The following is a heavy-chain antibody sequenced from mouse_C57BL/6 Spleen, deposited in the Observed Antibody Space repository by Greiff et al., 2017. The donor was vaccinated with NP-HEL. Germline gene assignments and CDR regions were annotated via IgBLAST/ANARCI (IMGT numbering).Heavy chain of an antibody. CDR2: IDPEDGET. V-gene: IGHV14-2*01. D-gene: IGHD1-1*01. CDR1: GFNITDYY. CDR3: ASGGSSNWYFDV. J-gene: IGHJ1*03. Sequence: EVQLQQSGAELVKPGASVKLSCTASGFNITDYYMHWVKQRTEQGLEWIGRIDPEDGETKSAPKFQGKATITADTSSNTAYLQLSSLTSEDTAVYYCASGGSSNWYFDVWGTGTTVTVSS.